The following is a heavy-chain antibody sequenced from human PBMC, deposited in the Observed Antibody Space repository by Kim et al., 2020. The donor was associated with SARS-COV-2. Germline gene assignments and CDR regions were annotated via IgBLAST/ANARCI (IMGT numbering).Heavy chain of an antibody. V-gene: IGHV3-33*01. CDR1: GFTFSSYG. D-gene: IGHD2-15*01. CDR3: ARAPRRFLGGVVVAAPLGY. CDR2: IWYDGSNK. J-gene: IGHJ4*02. Sequence: GGSLRLSCAASGFTFSSYGMHWVRQAPGKGLEWVAVIWYDGSNKYYADSVKGRFTISRDNSKNTLYLQMNSLRAEDTAVYYCARAPRRFLGGVVVAAPLGYWGQGTLVTVSS.